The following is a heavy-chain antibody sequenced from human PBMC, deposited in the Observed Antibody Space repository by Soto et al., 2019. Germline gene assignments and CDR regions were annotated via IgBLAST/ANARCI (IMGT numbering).Heavy chain of an antibody. V-gene: IGHV3-23*01. Sequence: VGSLRLSCATSGPTFSNYAMSWVRQAPGGGLEWVSSMSGSSSTTYYADSVRGRFTISRDRSKNTLYLQMSSLRAEDTALYYCAKNQERELPRVIDFWGQGTLVTVSS. CDR1: GPTFSNYA. CDR3: AKNQERELPRVIDF. J-gene: IGHJ4*02. D-gene: IGHD1-7*01. CDR2: MSGSSSTT.